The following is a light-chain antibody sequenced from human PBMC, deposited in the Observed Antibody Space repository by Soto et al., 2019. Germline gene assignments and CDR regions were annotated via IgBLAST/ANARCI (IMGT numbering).Light chain of an antibody. CDR2: AAS. J-gene: IGKJ1*01. Sequence: DIQMTQSPSSLSASVGDRVTITCRASQSISSYLNWYQQKPGKAPKLLIYAASSLQSGVPSRFSGSGSGTDFTLTISSLQPEDFATYYCQQSYRTPLTFGHGTKVDIX. V-gene: IGKV1-39*01. CDR1: QSISSY. CDR3: QQSYRTPLT.